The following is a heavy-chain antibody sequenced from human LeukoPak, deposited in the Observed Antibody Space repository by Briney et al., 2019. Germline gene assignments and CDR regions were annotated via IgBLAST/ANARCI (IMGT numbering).Heavy chain of an antibody. Sequence: PGGSLRLSCAASGFTFSIYAMHWVRQAPGKGLEWVAVISNDGSDKYYADSVKGRFTISRDNSKGTLYLQMNSLRTEDTAVYYCARRWYFDLWGRGTLVTVSS. CDR3: ARRWYFDL. J-gene: IGHJ2*01. V-gene: IGHV3-30*04. CDR1: GFTFSIYA. CDR2: ISNDGSDK.